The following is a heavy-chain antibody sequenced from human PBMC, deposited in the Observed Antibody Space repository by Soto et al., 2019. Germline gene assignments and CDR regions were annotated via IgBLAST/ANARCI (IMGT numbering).Heavy chain of an antibody. Sequence: QVQLVQSGAEVKKPGSSVKVSCKASGGTFSSYAISWVRQVPGQGLEWMGGIIPIFGTANYAQKFQGRVTITADESTSTAYMELSSLRSEDTAVYYCARGRWPIVGAPYYFDYWGQGTLVTVSS. V-gene: IGHV1-69*01. CDR2: IIPIFGTA. D-gene: IGHD1-26*01. CDR1: GGTFSSYA. J-gene: IGHJ4*02. CDR3: ARGRWPIVGAPYYFDY.